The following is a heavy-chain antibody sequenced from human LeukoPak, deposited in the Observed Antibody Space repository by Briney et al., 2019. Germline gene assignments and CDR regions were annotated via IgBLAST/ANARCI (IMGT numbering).Heavy chain of an antibody. Sequence: GGSLRLSCAASGLTFGGYWMTWVRQAPGKGLEWVANIKEDGNEKHYVDSVKGRFTVARDNAKNSLFLQMNSLRAEDAAIYYCSSGSHMDVWGKGTTVSVSS. D-gene: IGHD3-22*01. J-gene: IGHJ6*03. CDR3: SSGSHMDV. CDR2: IKEDGNEK. V-gene: IGHV3-7*01. CDR1: GLTFGGYW.